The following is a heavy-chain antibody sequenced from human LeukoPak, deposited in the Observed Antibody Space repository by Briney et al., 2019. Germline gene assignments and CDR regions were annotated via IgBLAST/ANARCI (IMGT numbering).Heavy chain of an antibody. Sequence: GGSLRLSCAASGFTVSSNYMSWVRQAPGKGLEWVSVIYSGGSTYYADSVKGRFTISRDNSKNTLYLQMNSLRAEDTAVYYCARESSWLTSGFDYWGQGALVTVSS. V-gene: IGHV3-53*01. J-gene: IGHJ4*02. D-gene: IGHD6-13*01. CDR1: GFTVSSNY. CDR3: ARESSWLTSGFDY. CDR2: IYSGGST.